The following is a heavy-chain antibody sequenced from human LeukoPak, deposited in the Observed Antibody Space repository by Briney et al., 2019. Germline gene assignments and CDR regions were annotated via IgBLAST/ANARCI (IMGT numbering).Heavy chain of an antibody. CDR3: ARSHLTGYYNGFDY. D-gene: IGHD3-9*01. CDR2: IKQDGSEK. V-gene: IGHV3-7*03. Sequence: GGSLRLPCAASGFTFSSYWMSWVRQARGKGLEWVANIKQDGSEKYYVDSVKGRFTISRDNAKNSLYLQINSLRAEDTAVYYCARSHLTGYYNGFDYWGQGTLVTVSS. J-gene: IGHJ4*02. CDR1: GFTFSSYW.